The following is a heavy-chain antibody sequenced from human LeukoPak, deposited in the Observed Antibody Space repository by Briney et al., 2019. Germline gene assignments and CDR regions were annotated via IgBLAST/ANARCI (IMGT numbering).Heavy chain of an antibody. V-gene: IGHV4-59*12. Sequence: SETLSLTCTVSGGSISSYYWSWIRQPPGKGLEWIGYIYYSGSTNYNPSLKSRVTISVDTSKNQFSLKLNSVTAADTAVYYCARDYCTSSTCPNWFDPWGQGTLVTVSS. CDR3: ARDYCTSSTCPNWFDP. CDR1: GGSISSYY. J-gene: IGHJ5*02. D-gene: IGHD2-2*01. CDR2: IYYSGST.